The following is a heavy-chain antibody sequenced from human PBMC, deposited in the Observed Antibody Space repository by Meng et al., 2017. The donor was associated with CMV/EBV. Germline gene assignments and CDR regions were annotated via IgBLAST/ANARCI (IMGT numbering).Heavy chain of an antibody. J-gene: IGHJ6*02. D-gene: IGHD2-2*01. V-gene: IGHV4-4*02. CDR3: ARSLYCSSTSCYLEGMDV. Sequence: SETLSLTCAVSGGSISSSNWWSWVRQPPGKGLEWIGEIYHSGSTNYNPSLKSRVTISVDKSKSQFSLKLSSVTAADTAVYYCARSLYCSSTSCYLEGMDVWGQGTTVTVSS. CDR2: IYHSGST. CDR1: GGSISSSNW.